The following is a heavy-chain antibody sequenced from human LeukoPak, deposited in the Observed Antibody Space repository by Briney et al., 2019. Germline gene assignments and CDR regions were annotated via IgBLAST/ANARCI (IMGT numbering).Heavy chain of an antibody. Sequence: SETLSLTCTVSGGSISGYYWSWTRQPPGKGLEWIGYMRYSGRTNYNPSLKSRVTISVGTSKNQFSLKLSSVTAADTAVYYCARIRDWGSSDYWGQGTLVTVSS. J-gene: IGHJ4*02. D-gene: IGHD7-27*01. CDR1: GGSISGYY. CDR3: ARIRDWGSSDY. CDR2: MRYSGRT. V-gene: IGHV4-59*12.